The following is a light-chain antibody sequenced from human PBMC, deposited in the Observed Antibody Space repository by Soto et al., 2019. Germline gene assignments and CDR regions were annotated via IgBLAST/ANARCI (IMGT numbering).Light chain of an antibody. CDR1: QSISVY. J-gene: IGKJ1*01. V-gene: IGKV1-39*01. Sequence: DIQMTQSPSSLPASVGDRVTISCRASQSISVYVNWYQQKPGQAPKVLIYGTSNLPRGVPSRFSGSGSGTDFTLTISSQQPVDFAIYYCQNSYTVPWTVGQGTKVDSK. CDR3: QNSYTVPWT. CDR2: GTS.